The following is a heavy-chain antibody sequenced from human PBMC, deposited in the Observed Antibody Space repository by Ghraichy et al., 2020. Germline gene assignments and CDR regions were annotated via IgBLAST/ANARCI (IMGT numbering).Heavy chain of an antibody. J-gene: IGHJ4*02. CDR2: FDPEDGET. Sequence: ASVQVSCKVSGYTLTELSMHWVRQAPGKGLEWMGGFDPEDGETIYAQKFQGRVTMTEDTSTDTAYMELSSLRSEDTAVYYCATSALTIFGVVSFDYWGQGTLVTVSS. D-gene: IGHD3-3*01. CDR1: GYTLTELS. CDR3: ATSALTIFGVVSFDY. V-gene: IGHV1-24*01.